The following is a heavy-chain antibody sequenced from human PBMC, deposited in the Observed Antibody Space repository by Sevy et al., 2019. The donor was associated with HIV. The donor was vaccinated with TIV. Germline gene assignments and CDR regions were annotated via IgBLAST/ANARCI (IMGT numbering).Heavy chain of an antibody. CDR2: INPNSGGT. V-gene: IGHV1-2*02. D-gene: IGHD6-13*01. CDR1: GYTFTGYY. J-gene: IGHJ5*02. Sequence: ASVKVSCKASGYTFTGYYMHWVRQAPGQGLEWMGWINPNSGGTNYAQKFQGRVTMTRDTSISTAYMELSRLRSDDTAVYYCARVRPSIAGAGTGWFDPWGQGTLVTVSS. CDR3: ARVRPSIAGAGTGWFDP.